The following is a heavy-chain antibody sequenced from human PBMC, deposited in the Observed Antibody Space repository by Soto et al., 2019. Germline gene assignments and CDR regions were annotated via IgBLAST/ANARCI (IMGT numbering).Heavy chain of an antibody. D-gene: IGHD3-10*01. V-gene: IGHV3-33*01. Sequence: QVHLVESGGGVVQPGGSLTLSCSVSDFAFRLHGIHWVRHTPGMGLEWVAMIWHDGTREYFRDSVRGRFTISRDSAKNKVYLQMNNLRGDDSALYFCARDRSSSYSYAMDLWGQGTTVTVSS. CDR3: ARDRSSSYSYAMDL. J-gene: IGHJ6*02. CDR1: DFAFRLHG. CDR2: IWHDGTRE.